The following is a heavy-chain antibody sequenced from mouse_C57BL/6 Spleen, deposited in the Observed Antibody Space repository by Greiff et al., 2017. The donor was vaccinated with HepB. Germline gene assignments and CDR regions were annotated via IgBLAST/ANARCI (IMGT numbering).Heavy chain of an antibody. D-gene: IGHD1-1*01. CDR2: IDPENGDT. V-gene: IGHV14-4*01. J-gene: IGHJ2*01. CDR3: TTSPITTVVATDFDY. Sequence: EVKLQESGAELVRPGASVKLSCTASGFNIKDDYMHWVKQRPEQGLEWIGWIDPENGDTKYASKFQGKATITADTSSNTAYLQLSSLTSEDTAVYYCTTSPITTVVATDFDYWGQGTTLTVSS. CDR1: GFNIKDDY.